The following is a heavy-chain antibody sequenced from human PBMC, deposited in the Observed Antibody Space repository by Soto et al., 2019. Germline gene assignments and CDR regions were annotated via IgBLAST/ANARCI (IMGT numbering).Heavy chain of an antibody. V-gene: IGHV3-23*01. CDR2: VSGGGDYT. CDR3: AKKDGTDGYYDAFDI. CDR1: GFTFSNYA. J-gene: IGHJ3*02. D-gene: IGHD3-22*01. Sequence: GGSLRLSCTASGFTFSNYAMSWVRQAPGKGLEWVSSVSGGGDYTYYADSVKGRFTISRDNSKNSLFLQMNSLRVEDTALYYCAKKDGTDGYYDAFDIWGRGTMVTVSS.